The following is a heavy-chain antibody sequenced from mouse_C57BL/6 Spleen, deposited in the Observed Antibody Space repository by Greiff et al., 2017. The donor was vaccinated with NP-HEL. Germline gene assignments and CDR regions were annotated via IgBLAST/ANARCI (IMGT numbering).Heavy chain of an antibody. V-gene: IGHV5-17*01. CDR3: ARPGMDYDGAWFAY. J-gene: IGHJ3*01. CDR2: ISSGSSTI. Sequence: EVQRVESGGGLVKPGGSLKLSCAASGFTFSDYGMHWVRQAPEKGLEWVAYISSGSSTIYYADTVKGRFTISRDNAKNTLFLQMTSLRSEDTAMYYCARPGMDYDGAWFAYWGQGTLVTVSA. D-gene: IGHD2-4*01. CDR1: GFTFSDYG.